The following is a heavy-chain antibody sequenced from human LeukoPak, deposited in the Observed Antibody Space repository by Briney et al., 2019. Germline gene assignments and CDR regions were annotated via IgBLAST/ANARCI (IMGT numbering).Heavy chain of an antibody. D-gene: IGHD3-22*01. CDR2: ISYDGSNE. Sequence: PGGSLRLSCAASGFTFSSYGMHWVRQAPGKGLEGVAVISYDGSNEFYADSVKGRFTIPRDNSKKTLYLQMNSLRAEDTAVYYCAKNPMKVRYYFDYWGQGTLVTVSS. V-gene: IGHV3-30*18. CDR3: AKNPMKVRYYFDY. CDR1: GFTFSSYG. J-gene: IGHJ4*02.